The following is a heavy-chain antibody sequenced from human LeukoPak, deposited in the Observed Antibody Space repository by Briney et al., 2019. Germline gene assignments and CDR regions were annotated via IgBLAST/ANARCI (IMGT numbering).Heavy chain of an antibody. V-gene: IGHV1-69*04. J-gene: IGHJ5*02. Sequence: SAKVSCKASGGTFSSYAISWVRQAPGQGLEWMGRIIPIFGIANYAQKFQGRVTITADKSTSTAYMELSSLRSEDTAVYYCARDKGGRYSSGWNGYNWFDPWGQGTLVTVSS. CDR2: IIPIFGIA. CDR1: GGTFSSYA. CDR3: ARDKGGRYSSGWNGYNWFDP. D-gene: IGHD6-19*01.